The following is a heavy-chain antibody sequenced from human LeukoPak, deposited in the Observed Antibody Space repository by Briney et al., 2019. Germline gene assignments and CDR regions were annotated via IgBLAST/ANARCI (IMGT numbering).Heavy chain of an antibody. J-gene: IGHJ6*03. CDR2: IKQDGSEK. CDR1: GFTFSSYW. V-gene: IGHV3-7*01. CDR3: ARGWYRSGYYSYLSYYYYMDV. Sequence: PGGSLRLSCAASGFTFSSYWMSWVRQAPGKGLEWVANIKQDGSEKYYVDSVKGRFTISRDNAKNSLYLQMNSLRAEDTAVYYCARGWYRSGYYSYLSYYYYMDVWGKGTTVTVSS. D-gene: IGHD3-3*01.